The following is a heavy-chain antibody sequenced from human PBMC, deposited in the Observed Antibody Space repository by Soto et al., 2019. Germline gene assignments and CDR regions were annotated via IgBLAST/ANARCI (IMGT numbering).Heavy chain of an antibody. CDR1: GGSFSGYY. D-gene: IGHD6-19*01. Sequence: SETLSLTCAVYGGSFSGYYWSWIRQPPGKGLEWIGEINHSGSTNYNPSLKSRVTISVDTSKNQFSLKLSSVTAADTAVYYCARDRRSSGWYDYWGQGTLVTVS. J-gene: IGHJ4*02. CDR3: ARDRRSSGWYDY. CDR2: INHSGST. V-gene: IGHV4-34*09.